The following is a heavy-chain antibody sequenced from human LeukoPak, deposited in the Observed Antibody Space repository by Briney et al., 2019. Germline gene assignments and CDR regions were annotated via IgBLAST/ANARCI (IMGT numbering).Heavy chain of an antibody. V-gene: IGHV3-74*01. Sequence: GGSLRLSCAASGFTFSSHWMHWVRQAPGKGLLWVSRINSDGSTTTYADSVKGRFTISRDNANNTLYLQMSSLRAEDTAVYYCARERGSGSYRDDYWGQGTLVTVSS. D-gene: IGHD1-26*01. CDR3: ARERGSGSYRDDY. CDR2: INSDGSTT. CDR1: GFTFSSHW. J-gene: IGHJ4*02.